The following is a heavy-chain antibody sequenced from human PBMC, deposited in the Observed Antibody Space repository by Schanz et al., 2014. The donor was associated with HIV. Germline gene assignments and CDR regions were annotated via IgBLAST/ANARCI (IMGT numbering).Heavy chain of an antibody. J-gene: IGHJ6*02. CDR1: GFTFSTYA. Sequence: EVQLLESGGGLVQPGGSLRLSCAASGFTFSTYAMSWVRQAPGKGLEWVSALSGSGDSTYYADSVKGRFTISRDNSKNTLYLQMNSLRAEDTAVYYCARPDYDFWVDVWGQGTTVTVSS. CDR3: ARPDYDFWVDV. D-gene: IGHD3-3*01. CDR2: LSGSGDST. V-gene: IGHV3-23*01.